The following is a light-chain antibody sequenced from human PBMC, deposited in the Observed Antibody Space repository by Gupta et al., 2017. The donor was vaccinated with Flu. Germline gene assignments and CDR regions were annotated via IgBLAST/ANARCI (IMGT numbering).Light chain of an antibody. Sequence: DIQMSQSPSSLSASVGDRGTITCRASQTIRNYLNWYKQKTGKAPRLLIYAASSWQSGVPSRFSGSGYGKDLTLTISRRQQEDFATYYCHQTDSNPPWTFGQGTKVEIK. CDR1: QTIRNY. CDR2: AAS. V-gene: IGKV1-39*01. J-gene: IGKJ1*01. CDR3: HQTDSNPPWT.